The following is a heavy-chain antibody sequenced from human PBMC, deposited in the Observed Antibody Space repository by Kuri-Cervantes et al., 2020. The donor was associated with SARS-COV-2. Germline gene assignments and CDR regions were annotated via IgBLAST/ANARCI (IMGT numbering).Heavy chain of an antibody. Sequence: GGSLRLSCAASGFTFSSYAMSWVRQAPGKGLEWVSAISGSGGSTYYADSVKGRFTISRDNSKNTLYLQMNSLRDEDTAVYYCARSYTEYSGYDYPLASLYYFDYWGQGTRVTVGS. D-gene: IGHD5-12*01. CDR1: GFTFSSYA. V-gene: IGHV3-23*01. CDR2: ISGSGGST. J-gene: IGHJ4*02. CDR3: ARSYTEYSGYDYPLASLYYFDY.